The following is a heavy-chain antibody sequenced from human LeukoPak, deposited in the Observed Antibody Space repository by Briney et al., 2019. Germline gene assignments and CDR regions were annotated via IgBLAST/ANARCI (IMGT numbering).Heavy chain of an antibody. J-gene: IGHJ6*02. D-gene: IGHD5-18*01. CDR1: GFTFSSYW. CDR2: IEENGRQK. V-gene: IGHV3-7*01. Sequence: PGGSLRLSCAASGFTFSSYWMTWVRQAPGKGLEWVANIEENGRQKNHVDSVKGRFTISRDNAKNSLYLQMSSLRAEDTAVYYCARDRSAYSYGSISGNYYFYYGLDVWGQGTTVTVSS. CDR3: ARDRSAYSYGSISGNYYFYYGLDV.